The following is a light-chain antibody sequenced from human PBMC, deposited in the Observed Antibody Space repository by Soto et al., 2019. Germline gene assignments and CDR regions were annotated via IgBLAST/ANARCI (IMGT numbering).Light chain of an antibody. Sequence: QSALTQPASVSGSPGQSITISCTGTSSDVGGYNYVSWYQQHPGKAPKLMIYDVSNRPSGVSNRFSGSKSGNTASLTISGLQAEDEADYYCAAWDDSLNGRYVFGTGTKLTVL. V-gene: IGLV2-14*01. J-gene: IGLJ1*01. CDR3: AAWDDSLNGRYV. CDR2: DVS. CDR1: SSDVGGYNY.